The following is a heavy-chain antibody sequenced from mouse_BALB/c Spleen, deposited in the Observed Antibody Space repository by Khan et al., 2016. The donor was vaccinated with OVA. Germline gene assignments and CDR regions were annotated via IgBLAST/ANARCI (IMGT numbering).Heavy chain of an antibody. CDR3: ARHQFPLSMDS. CDR2: IWSDGRT. CDR1: GFSLTSYA. J-gene: IGHJ4*01. Sequence: QVQLKQSGPDLVAPSQSLSITCTVSGFSLTSYAIHWVRQPPGKGLEWLVVIWSDGRTTYNSALKSRLSISKDNSKSQVFLKINSLQTDDTAMYYCARHQFPLSMDSWGKGTSDTVSS. V-gene: IGHV2-6-2*01.